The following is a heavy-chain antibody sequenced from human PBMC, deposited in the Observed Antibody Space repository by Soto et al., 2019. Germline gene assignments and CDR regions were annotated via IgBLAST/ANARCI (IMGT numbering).Heavy chain of an antibody. CDR3: ATAMVRGVQGPAEHYYYYYGMDV. J-gene: IGHJ6*02. CDR2: FDPEDGET. V-gene: IGHV1-24*01. D-gene: IGHD3-10*01. Sequence: ASVKVSCKVSGYTLTELSMHWVRQAPGKGLEWMGGFDPEDGETIYAQKFQGRVTMTEDTSTDTAYMELSSLRSEDTAVYYCATAMVRGVQGPAEHYYYYYGMDVWGQGTTVTVSS. CDR1: GYTLTELS.